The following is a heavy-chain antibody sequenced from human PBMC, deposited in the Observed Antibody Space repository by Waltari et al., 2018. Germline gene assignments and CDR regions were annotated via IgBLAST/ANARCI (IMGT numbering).Heavy chain of an antibody. CDR3: ARTWTYGDTNYDY. D-gene: IGHD4-17*01. CDR1: GYPFGGYY. Sequence: QVQLVPSGAEVKKPGASVKVSCEASGYPFGGYYIHWVRQAPGQGLEWMGWISPNTGGTNYAQKFQGRVSMTSDTSISTANMELSRLTSDDTAIYYCARTWTYGDTNYDYWGQGTLVTVSS. V-gene: IGHV1-2*02. CDR2: ISPNTGGT. J-gene: IGHJ4*02.